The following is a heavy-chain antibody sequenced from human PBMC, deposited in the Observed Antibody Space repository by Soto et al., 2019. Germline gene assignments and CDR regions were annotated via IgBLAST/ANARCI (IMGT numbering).Heavy chain of an antibody. J-gene: IGHJ4*02. CDR2: ISSSGGNA. CDR1: GFTFSSYG. Sequence: EVQLLESGGGLVQTGGSLRLSCAASGFTFSSYGMSWVRQAPGKGLEWVSAISSSGGNAYYADSVKGRFTISRDNSKNTLYLQMNSLRAEDTAVYYCARGATSPSYWGQGTLVTVSS. CDR3: ARGATSPSY. V-gene: IGHV3-23*01.